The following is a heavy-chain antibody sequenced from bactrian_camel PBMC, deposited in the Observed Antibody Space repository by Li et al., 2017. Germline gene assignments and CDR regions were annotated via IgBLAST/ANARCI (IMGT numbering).Heavy chain of an antibody. D-gene: IGHD3*01. CDR2: LRRDGTT. CDR3: APDSSPQMGCY. V-gene: IGHV3S6*01. CDR1: GVTYRTYW. J-gene: IGHJ4*01. Sequence: HVQLVESGGGSVQAGGSLRLTCEASGVTYRTYWMAWFRQAAGKEENLVSLRRDGTTVYSDSVKGRFTISQNDAKNVAYLQMDNMKLDDTAMYYCAPDSSPQMGCYWTRGTQVTVS.